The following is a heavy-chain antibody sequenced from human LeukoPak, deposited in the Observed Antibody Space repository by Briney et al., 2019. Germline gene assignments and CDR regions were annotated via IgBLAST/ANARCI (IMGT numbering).Heavy chain of an antibody. V-gene: IGHV1-69*13. CDR3: ARDEDIVVVPAADDAFDI. CDR1: GGTFSSYA. CDR2: IIPIFGTA. D-gene: IGHD2-2*01. J-gene: IGHJ3*02. Sequence: ASVKVSCKASGGTFSSYAISWVRQAPGRGLEWMGGIIPIFGTANYAQKFQGRVTITADESTSTAYMELSSLRSEDTAVYYCARDEDIVVVPAADDAFDIWGQGTMVTVSS.